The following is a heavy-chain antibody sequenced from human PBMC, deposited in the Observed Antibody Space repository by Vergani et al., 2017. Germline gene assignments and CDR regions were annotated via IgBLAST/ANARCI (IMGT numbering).Heavy chain of an antibody. D-gene: IGHD1-1*01. J-gene: IGHJ6*04. V-gene: IGHV1-69*17. CDR2: IIPIFGIA. CDR3: AGGWELERGMGDDSYYYYGMDV. CDR1: GGTFSSYA. Sequence: QVQLVQSGAEVKKPGSSVKVSCKASGGTFSSYAISWVRQAPGQGLEWMGGIIPIFGIANYAQKFQGRVTITADKSTSTAYMELSSLRSEDTAVYYCAGGWELERGMGDDSYYYYGMDVWGEGTTVTVSS.